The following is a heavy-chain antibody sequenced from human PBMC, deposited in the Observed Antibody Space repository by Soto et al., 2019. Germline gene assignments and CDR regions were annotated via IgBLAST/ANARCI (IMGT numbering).Heavy chain of an antibody. CDR3: AIVQGTYGDILYYYYYYMDV. CDR2: IYYSGST. Sequence: SETLSLTCTVSGGSISSYYWSWIRQPPGKGLEWIGYIYYSGSTNYNPSLKSRVTISVDTSKNQFSLKLSSVTAANTAVYYCAIVQGTYGDILYYYYYYMDVWGKGTTVTVSS. D-gene: IGHD4-17*01. V-gene: IGHV4-59*01. J-gene: IGHJ6*03. CDR1: GGSISSYY.